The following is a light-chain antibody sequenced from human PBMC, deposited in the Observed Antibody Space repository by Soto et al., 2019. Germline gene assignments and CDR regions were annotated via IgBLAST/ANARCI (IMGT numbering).Light chain of an antibody. CDR1: QDINVY. J-gene: IGKJ2*03. Sequence: IPMTQSKSAVSASIVEAGTITCLASQDINVYLNWYQQKPGEVPKLLIYSAYTLHSGVKSRFTGSGSETDFTLTIRSMQPEDFATYYCKNGYVAQYS. V-gene: IGKV1-39*01. CDR3: KNGYVAQYS. CDR2: SAY.